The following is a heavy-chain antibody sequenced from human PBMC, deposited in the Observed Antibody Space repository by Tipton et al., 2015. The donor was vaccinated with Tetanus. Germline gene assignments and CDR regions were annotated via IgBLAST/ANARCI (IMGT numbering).Heavy chain of an antibody. CDR2: MNPNSGNT. CDR3: ARVGTYCSGGSCNYYYYGMDV. J-gene: IGHJ6*02. D-gene: IGHD2-15*01. CDR1: GYTFTSYD. Sequence: VQLVQSGAEVKKPGASVKVSCKASGYTFTSYDINWVRQATGQGLEWMGWMNPNSGNTGYAQKFQGRVTMTRNTSISTAYMELSSLRSEDTAVYYCARVGTYCSGGSCNYYYYGMDVWGQGTTVTVSS. V-gene: IGHV1-8*01.